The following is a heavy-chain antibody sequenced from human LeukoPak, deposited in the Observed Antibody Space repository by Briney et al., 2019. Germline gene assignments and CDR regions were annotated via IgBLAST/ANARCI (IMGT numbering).Heavy chain of an antibody. CDR3: AKARGTAVADRDAFDI. CDR2: ISGSGGST. J-gene: IGHJ3*02. D-gene: IGHD6-19*01. V-gene: IGHV3-23*01. CDR1: GLTFSSYA. Sequence: PGGSLRLSCAASGLTFSSYAMSWVRQAPGKGLEWVSAISGSGGSTYYADSVKGRFTISRDNSKNTLYLQMNSLRAEDTAVYYCAKARGTAVADRDAFDIWGQGTMVTVSS.